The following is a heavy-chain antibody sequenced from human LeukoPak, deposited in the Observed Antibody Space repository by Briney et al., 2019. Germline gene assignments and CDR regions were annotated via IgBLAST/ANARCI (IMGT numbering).Heavy chain of an antibody. CDR3: ASLYGRYLHY. CDR2: IYPADSDT. J-gene: IGHJ4*02. V-gene: IGHV5-51*01. D-gene: IGHD1-26*01. Sequence: GESLKISCKGSGYTFTSYWIAWVRQMPGKGLEWVGIIYPADSDTRYSPSFQGQVTISADKSISTAYLQWRSLKASDTAMYYCASLYGRYLHYWGQGTLVTVSS. CDR1: GYTFTSYW.